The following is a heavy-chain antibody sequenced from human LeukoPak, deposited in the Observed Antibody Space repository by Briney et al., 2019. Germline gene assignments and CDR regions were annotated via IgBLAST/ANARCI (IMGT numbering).Heavy chain of an antibody. J-gene: IGHJ5*02. V-gene: IGHV1-2*02. Sequence: ASVKVSCTASGYTFSDYYIHWLRQAPGQGLEWMGWINPNSGGTNYAQKFQGRVTMTRDTSISTAYMELSRLRSDDTAVYYCARASSYNWFDPWGQGTLVTVSS. CDR3: ARASSYNWFDP. CDR2: INPNSGGT. CDR1: GYTFSDYY.